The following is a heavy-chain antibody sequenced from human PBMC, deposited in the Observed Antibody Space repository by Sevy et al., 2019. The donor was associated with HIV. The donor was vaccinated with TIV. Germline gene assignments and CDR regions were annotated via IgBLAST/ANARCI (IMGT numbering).Heavy chain of an antibody. V-gene: IGHV3-33*08. Sequence: GGSLRLSCAASGLTFSRLGMHWVRQAPGKGLEWVALIWYDGSEKYYADSVKGRFTISRDNSRNTMFLQMNSLRGEDTAVYYCASGSYSSGVDVWGKGTTVTASS. CDR1: GLTFSRLG. D-gene: IGHD6-13*01. CDR2: IWYDGSEK. CDR3: ASGSYSSGVDV. J-gene: IGHJ6*04.